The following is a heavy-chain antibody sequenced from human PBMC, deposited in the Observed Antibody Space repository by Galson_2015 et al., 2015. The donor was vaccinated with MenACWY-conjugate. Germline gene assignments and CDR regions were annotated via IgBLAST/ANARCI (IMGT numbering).Heavy chain of an antibody. J-gene: IGHJ4*02. D-gene: IGHD1-26*01. V-gene: IGHV3-23*01. CDR3: ARTRGGSYQVFDF. Sequence: SLRLSCAASGFTFSSYAMSWVRQAPGKGLEWVSGISGSGTNTYDADSVKGRFTISRDNSKNTLYLQMNGLRADDTAVYSCARTRGGSYQVFDFWGQGTLVTVSS. CDR1: GFTFSSYA. CDR2: ISGSGTNT.